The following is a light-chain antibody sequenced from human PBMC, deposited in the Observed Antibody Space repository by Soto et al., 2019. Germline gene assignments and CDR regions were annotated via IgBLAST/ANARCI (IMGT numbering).Light chain of an antibody. CDR1: QSISDL. V-gene: IGKV1-5*03. CDR3: QQYNGYWT. CDR2: QAS. Sequence: DIQMTQSPSTLPASVGDRVTITHRARQSISDLLAWYQHKPGKAPKLQIYQASVLKGGVPARFSGSGSGPEYTLIISGLQPDDFASYYCQQYNGYWTFGQGTKVEI. J-gene: IGKJ1*01.